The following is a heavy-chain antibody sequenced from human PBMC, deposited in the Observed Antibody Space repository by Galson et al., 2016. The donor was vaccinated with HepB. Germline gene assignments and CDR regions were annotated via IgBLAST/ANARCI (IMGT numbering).Heavy chain of an antibody. CDR2: IRYSGDPM. Sequence: SLRLSCAASGFSFSDCYMAWIRQAPGKGLEWVSHIRYSGDPMSYADSVMGRFTISRDISKNTLFPEMLSLRAEDTAVYYCARVQTFYDYIWGTSRPRYFDYWGQGTLVTVSS. CDR3: ARVQTFYDYIWGTSRPRYFDY. CDR1: GFSFSDCY. D-gene: IGHD3-16*02. V-gene: IGHV3-11*01. J-gene: IGHJ4*02.